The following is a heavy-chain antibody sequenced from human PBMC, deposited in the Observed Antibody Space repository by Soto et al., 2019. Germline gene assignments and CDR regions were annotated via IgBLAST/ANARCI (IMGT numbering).Heavy chain of an antibody. V-gene: IGHV1-18*04. D-gene: IGHD6-13*01. CDR1: CYTFPSYG. J-gene: IGHJ6*02. CDR2: ISAYNGNT. Sequence: ASVKVSCKASCYTFPSYGISWVRQAPGQGLEWMGWISAYNGNTNYAQKLQGRVTMTTDTSTSTAYMELRSLRSDDTAVYYCARDSVLFLVRDYYYDVMYFCSQGSTV. CDR3: ARDSVLFLVRDYYYDVMYF.